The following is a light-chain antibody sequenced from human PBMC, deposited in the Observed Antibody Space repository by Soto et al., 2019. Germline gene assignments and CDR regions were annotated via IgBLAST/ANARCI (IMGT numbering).Light chain of an antibody. Sequence: DIQMPQSPASLSASVGARATITCRASQSISRYLNWYQQKPGKAPNPLIYVASSLQSEVPSRFSGSGSGTDFTLTISSLQPEDFATYYXXXXXXXXIXFXQGTXLEIK. V-gene: IGKV1-39*01. J-gene: IGKJ5*01. CDR3: XXXXXXXIX. CDR2: VAS. CDR1: QSISRY.